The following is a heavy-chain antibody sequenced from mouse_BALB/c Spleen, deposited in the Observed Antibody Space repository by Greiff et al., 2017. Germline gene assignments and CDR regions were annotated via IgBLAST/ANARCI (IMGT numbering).Heavy chain of an antibody. V-gene: IGHV1-7*01. CDR2: INPSTGYT. CDR1: GYTFTSYW. Sequence: QVQLQQSGAELAKPGASVKMSCKASGYTFTSYWMHWVKQRPGQGLEWIGYINPSTGYTEYNQKFKDKATLTADKSSSTAYMQLSSLTSEDSAVYFCARSDYNAMDYGGKGTPAPAS. CDR3: ARSDYNAMDY. J-gene: IGHJ4*01.